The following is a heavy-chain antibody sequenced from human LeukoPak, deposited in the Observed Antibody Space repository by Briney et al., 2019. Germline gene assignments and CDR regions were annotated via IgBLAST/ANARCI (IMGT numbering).Heavy chain of an antibody. CDR2: INSDGTYT. D-gene: IGHD5-18*01. V-gene: IGHV3-74*01. CDR3: ARDSSYGYDY. Sequence: GGSLRLSCAASGFTFNSYWMHWVRQAPGKGLVWVSRINSDGTYTTYADSVKGRFTISRDNAKNTLYLQMNSLRAEDTAVYYCARDSSYGYDYWGQGTLVTVSS. CDR1: GFTFNSYW. J-gene: IGHJ4*02.